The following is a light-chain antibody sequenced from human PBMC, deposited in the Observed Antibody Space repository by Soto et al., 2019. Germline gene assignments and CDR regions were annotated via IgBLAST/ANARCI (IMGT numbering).Light chain of an antibody. J-gene: IGLJ2*01. Sequence: QPVLTQPPSASGSPGQSVTISCTGTSSDVGGYKYVSWYQQDPGKAPKLLIYEVDQRPSGVPDRFSGSKSGNTASLTVSGLQAEDEADYYCSSYVGGNNLIFGGGTKLTVL. CDR3: SSYVGGNNLI. CDR1: SSDVGGYKY. CDR2: EVD. V-gene: IGLV2-8*01.